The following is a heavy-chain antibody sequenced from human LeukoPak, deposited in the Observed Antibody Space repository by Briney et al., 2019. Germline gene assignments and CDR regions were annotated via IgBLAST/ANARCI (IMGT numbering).Heavy chain of an antibody. D-gene: IGHD3-3*01. J-gene: IGHJ4*02. CDR2: IIPILGIA. V-gene: IGHV1-69*02. Sequence: SVKVSCKASGGTFSSYTISWVRQAPGQGLEWMGRIIPILGIANYAQKFQGRVTITADKSTSTAYMELSSLRSEDTAVYYCAGGRFLEEKDRYHFDYWGQGTLVTVSS. CDR3: AGGRFLEEKDRYHFDY. CDR1: GGTFSSYT.